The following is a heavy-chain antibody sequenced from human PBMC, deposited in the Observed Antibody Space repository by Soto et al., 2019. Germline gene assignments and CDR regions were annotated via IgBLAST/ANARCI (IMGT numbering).Heavy chain of an antibody. CDR1: GLTFSTFA. CDR2: VSNDENKK. CDR3: ARDGDTYGYFKADY. J-gene: IGHJ4*02. V-gene: IGHV3-30-3*01. D-gene: IGHD5-18*01. Sequence: PGGSLRLSCTASGLTFSTFAMHWVRQAPGKGLEWVALVSNDENKKDHADSVKGRFTISRDNSKNTLYLQMSSLRAEDTAMYYCARDGDTYGYFKADYWGQGTLVTVSS.